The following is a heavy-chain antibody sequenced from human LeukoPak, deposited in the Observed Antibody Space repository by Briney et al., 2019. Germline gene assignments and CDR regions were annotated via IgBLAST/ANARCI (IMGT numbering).Heavy chain of an antibody. CDR1: EFTFSTYW. D-gene: IGHD1-26*01. Sequence: GGSLRLSCAASEFTFSTYWMSWVRQAPGKGLEWVANIKQDGGEKYYVDSVEGRFTISRDNAKNSLYLQMNSLRAEDTAVYYCAREIVAAAWHYYYYYMDVWGKGTTVTVSS. V-gene: IGHV3-7*01. CDR3: AREIVAAAWHYYYYYMDV. CDR2: IKQDGGEK. J-gene: IGHJ6*03.